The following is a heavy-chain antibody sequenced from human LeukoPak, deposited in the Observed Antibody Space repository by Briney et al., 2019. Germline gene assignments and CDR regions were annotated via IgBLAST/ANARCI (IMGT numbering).Heavy chain of an antibody. Sequence: GGSLRLSCAASGFTSSNAWMSWVRQAPGKGLEWVGRIKSKTDGGTTDYAAPVKGRFTISRDDSKNTLYLQMNSLRAEDTAVYYCAKEYYDFWSGYPHDYWGQGTLVTVSS. CDR1: GFTSSNAW. CDR2: IKSKTDGGTT. V-gene: IGHV3-15*01. J-gene: IGHJ4*02. CDR3: AKEYYDFWSGYPHDY. D-gene: IGHD3-3*01.